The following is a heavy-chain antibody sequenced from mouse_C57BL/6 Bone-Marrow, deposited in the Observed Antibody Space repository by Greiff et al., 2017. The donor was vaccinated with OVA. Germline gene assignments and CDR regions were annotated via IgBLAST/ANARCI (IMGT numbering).Heavy chain of an antibody. J-gene: IGHJ4*01. V-gene: IGHV5-4*01. Sequence: EVQGVESGGGLVKPGGSLKLSCAASGFTFSSYAMSWVRQTPEKRLEWVATISDGGSYTYYPDNVKGRFTISRDNAKNNLYLQMSHLKSEDTAMYYCARDYSNYGGGFAMDYWGQGTSVTVSS. CDR3: ARDYSNYGGGFAMDY. D-gene: IGHD2-5*01. CDR2: ISDGGSYT. CDR1: GFTFSSYA.